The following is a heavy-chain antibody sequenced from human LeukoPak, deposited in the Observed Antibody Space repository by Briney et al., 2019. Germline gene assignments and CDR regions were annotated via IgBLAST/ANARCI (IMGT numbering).Heavy chain of an antibody. CDR1: VGSFSKYH. V-gene: IGHV4-34*01. CDR3: ARSGLTTIAYLD. Sequence: LSLTCAVSVGSFSKYHWSWIRQPPGKGLEWIGEINHRSSTNYNPSLKSRVTISVDASKNHFSLELSSVTAADTAVYYCARSGLTTIAYLDWGQGTLVTVSS. CDR2: INHRSST. J-gene: IGHJ4*02. D-gene: IGHD4-11*01.